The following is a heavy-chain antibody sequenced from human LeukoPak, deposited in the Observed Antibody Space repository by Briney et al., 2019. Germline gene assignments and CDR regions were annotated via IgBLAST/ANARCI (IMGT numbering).Heavy chain of an antibody. J-gene: IGHJ4*02. D-gene: IGHD4-17*01. CDR2: IYTSGST. CDR1: GGSISSYY. Sequence: SETLSLTCTVSGGSISSYYWSWIRQPPGKGLEWIGYIYTSGSTNYNPTLKSRVTISVDTSKNQFSLKLSSVTAADTAVYYCARLVNRYGDYPFYYFDYWGQGTLVIVSS. CDR3: ARLVNRYGDYPFYYFDY. V-gene: IGHV4-4*09.